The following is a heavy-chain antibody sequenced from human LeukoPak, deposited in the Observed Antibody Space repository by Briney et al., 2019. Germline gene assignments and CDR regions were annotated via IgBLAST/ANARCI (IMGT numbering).Heavy chain of an antibody. J-gene: IGHJ4*02. CDR2: ISGSGGST. CDR3: AKVAQYCTNGVCPFDY. D-gene: IGHD2-8*01. Sequence: TGGSLRLSCAASGFTFSSYAMSWVRQAPGKGLEWVSAISGSGGSTYYADSVKGRCTISRDNSKNTLYLQMNSLRAEDTAVYFCAKVAQYCTNGVCPFDYWGQGTLVTVSS. CDR1: GFTFSSYA. V-gene: IGHV3-23*01.